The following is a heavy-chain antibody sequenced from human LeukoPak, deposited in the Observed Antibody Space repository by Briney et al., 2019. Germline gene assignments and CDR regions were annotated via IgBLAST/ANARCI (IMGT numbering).Heavy chain of an antibody. CDR3: AVGEWLSIDY. V-gene: IGHV3-23*01. J-gene: IGHJ4*02. CDR1: GFTFSSSD. Sequence: GGSLRLSCAASGFTFSSSDMSWVRQAPGKGLEWVSSISGSGGSPYYADSVKGRFTISRDNAKNSLYLQMNSLRAEDTAVYYCAVGEWLSIDYWGQGTLVTVSS. D-gene: IGHD3-3*01. CDR2: ISGSGGSP.